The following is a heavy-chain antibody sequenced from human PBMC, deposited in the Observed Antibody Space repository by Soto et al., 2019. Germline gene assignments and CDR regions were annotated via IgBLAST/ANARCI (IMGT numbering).Heavy chain of an antibody. CDR3: ARVSRWPGFLGYYYGMDV. D-gene: IGHD3-10*01. CDR2: INPSGGST. J-gene: IGHJ6*02. CDR1: GYTFTSYY. Sequence: ASVKVSCKASGYTFTSYYMHWVRQAPGQGLEWMGIINPSGGSTSYAQKFQGRVTMTRDTSTSTVYMELSSLRSEDTAVYYCARVSRWPGFLGYYYGMDVWGQGTTVTVSS. V-gene: IGHV1-46*01.